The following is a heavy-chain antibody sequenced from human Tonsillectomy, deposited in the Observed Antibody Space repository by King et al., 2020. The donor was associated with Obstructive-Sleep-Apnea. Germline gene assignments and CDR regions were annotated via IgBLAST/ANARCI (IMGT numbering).Heavy chain of an antibody. CDR2: IRSTPYGGTT. CDR1: GFTFGDYG. Sequence: VQLVESGGGLVQPGRSLRLSCTTSGFTFGDYGLSWFRQAPGKGLDWVGFIRSTPYGGTTEYAASVKGRFTISRDDSKSIAYLQMSSLKTEDTAVYHCARVMDDYVWGSYYYWGQGTLVTVSS. D-gene: IGHD3-16*01. V-gene: IGHV3-49*03. CDR3: ARVMDDYVWGSYYY. J-gene: IGHJ4*02.